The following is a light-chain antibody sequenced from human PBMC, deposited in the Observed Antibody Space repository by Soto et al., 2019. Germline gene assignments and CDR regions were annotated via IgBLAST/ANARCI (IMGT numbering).Light chain of an antibody. V-gene: IGKV1-5*03. CDR1: QTISSW. J-gene: IGKJ3*01. CDR3: QQRSNWL. CDR2: KAS. Sequence: DIQMTQSPSTLSGAVGDRVTITCRASQTISSWLAWYQQKPGKAPKLLIYKASTLKSGVPSRFSGSGSGTEFTLTISSLEPEDFAVYYCQQRSNWLFGPGTKVDIK.